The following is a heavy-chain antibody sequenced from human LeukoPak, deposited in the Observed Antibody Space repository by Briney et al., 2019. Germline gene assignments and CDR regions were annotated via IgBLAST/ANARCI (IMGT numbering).Heavy chain of an antibody. V-gene: IGHV4-39*01. J-gene: IGHJ4*02. CDR1: GGSISSSSYY. Sequence: SETLSLTCTVSGGSISSSSYYWGWIRQPPGKGLEWVGSIYYTGSTYYNPSLKSRVTISVDTSKSQFSLNLSSVTAAYTAVYYCATQYYYDTSGYSPFDYWGQGTLVTVSS. CDR3: ATQYYYDTSGYSPFDY. D-gene: IGHD3-22*01. CDR2: IYYTGST.